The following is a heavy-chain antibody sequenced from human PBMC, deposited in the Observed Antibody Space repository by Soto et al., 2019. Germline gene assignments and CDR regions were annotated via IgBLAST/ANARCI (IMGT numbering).Heavy chain of an antibody. CDR1: GFTLSSYW. Sequence: EVQLVESGGGLVQPGGSLRLSCAASGFTLSSYWMSWVRQAPGQGLEWVAGIKYDGSMQYYVDSVKGRFTISGDNAKNSLFLQLNSLRVEDTAVYFCARTNRFDYWGQGTLVTVSS. J-gene: IGHJ4*02. V-gene: IGHV3-7*05. CDR3: ARTNRFDY. CDR2: IKYDGSMQ.